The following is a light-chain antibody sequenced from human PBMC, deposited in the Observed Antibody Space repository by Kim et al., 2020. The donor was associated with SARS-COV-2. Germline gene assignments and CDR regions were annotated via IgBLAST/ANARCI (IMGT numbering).Light chain of an antibody. CDR2: GAS. V-gene: IGKV3-20*01. J-gene: IGKJ2*03. Sequence: LSPGERATLSCRASESISSSYLGWYQQKPGQAPRLLIYGASSRATGIPDRFSGSGSGTDFTLTISRLEPEDFAVYYCQHYGSAPYSFGQGTKLEI. CDR1: ESISSSY. CDR3: QHYGSAPYS.